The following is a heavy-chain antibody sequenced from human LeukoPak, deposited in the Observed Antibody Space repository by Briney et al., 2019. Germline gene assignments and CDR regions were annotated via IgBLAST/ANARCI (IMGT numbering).Heavy chain of an antibody. Sequence: SETLSLTCTVSGGSISRYYWSWLRQPPGKGLDWVGNIYYNGSTNYNPSLKSRVTISEDMSKKQFSLKLSSVTAADTAVYYCARNRGYSYGAYYYYYGMDVWGQGTTVTVSS. CDR2: IYYNGST. V-gene: IGHV4-59*08. CDR3: ARNRGYSYGAYYYYYGMDV. D-gene: IGHD5-18*01. J-gene: IGHJ6*02. CDR1: GGSISRYY.